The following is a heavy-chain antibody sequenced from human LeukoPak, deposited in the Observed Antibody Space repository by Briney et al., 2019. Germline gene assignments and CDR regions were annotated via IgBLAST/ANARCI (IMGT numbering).Heavy chain of an antibody. V-gene: IGHV3-23*01. D-gene: IGHD6-19*01. CDR3: ARSYTSGWSDY. J-gene: IGHJ4*02. Sequence: GGSLRLSCAASGFTFSSYAMSWVRQAPGKGLEWVSLISGSGGSTYYAGSVKGRFTTSRDNSKNTLYLQMNCLRAEDTAVYYCARSYTSGWSDYWGQGTLVTVSS. CDR1: GFTFSSYA. CDR2: ISGSGGST.